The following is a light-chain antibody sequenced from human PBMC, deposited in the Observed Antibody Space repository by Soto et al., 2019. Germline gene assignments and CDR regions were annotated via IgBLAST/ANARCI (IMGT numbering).Light chain of an antibody. Sequence: DIVMTQSPDSLAVSLGERATINCKSSQSVLYSSNNNNYLAWYQQKPGQPPKLLIYWASTRESGVPDRFSGSGSGTDFTLTISSLQADDVAIYYCQQYYSTPWTFGPGTKVEIK. CDR2: WAS. CDR3: QQYYSTPWT. CDR1: QSVLYSSNNNNY. V-gene: IGKV4-1*01. J-gene: IGKJ1*01.